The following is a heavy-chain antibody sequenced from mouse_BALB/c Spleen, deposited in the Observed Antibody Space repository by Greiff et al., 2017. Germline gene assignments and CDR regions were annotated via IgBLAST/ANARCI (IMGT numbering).Heavy chain of an antibody. CDR3: SRYDYAGAMDY. CDR2: ISSGSSTI. Sequence: EVKLMESGGGLVQPGGSRKLSCAASGFTFSSFGMHWVRQAPEKGLEWVAYISSGSSTIYYADTVKGRFTISRDNPKNTLFLQMTILRSEDTAMYYCSRYDYAGAMDYWGQGTSVTVSA. D-gene: IGHD2-4*01. J-gene: IGHJ4*01. CDR1: GFTFSSFG. V-gene: IGHV5-17*02.